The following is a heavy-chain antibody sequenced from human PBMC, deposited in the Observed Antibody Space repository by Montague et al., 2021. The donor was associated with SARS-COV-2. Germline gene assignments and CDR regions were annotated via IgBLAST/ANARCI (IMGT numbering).Heavy chain of an antibody. D-gene: IGHD2-15*01. CDR2: IFYTGSK. Sequence: SETLSLTCSVSGGSTSNYCWTWIRQSPGKGLQWIGYIFYTGSKKFNPSLKTRVSMPLDASKNHFSLRLSAVTAADTARYYCARAQNICFIANCVNYFDLWGLGALVTVSS. CDR3: ARAQNICFIANCVNYFDL. V-gene: IGHV4-59*01. J-gene: IGHJ4*02. CDR1: GGSTSNYC.